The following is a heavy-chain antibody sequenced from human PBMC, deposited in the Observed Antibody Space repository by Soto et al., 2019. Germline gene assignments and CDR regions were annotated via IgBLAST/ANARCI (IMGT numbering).Heavy chain of an antibody. V-gene: IGHV4-59*01. CDR2: IYYSGST. Sequence: SETLSLTCTVSGGSISSYYWSWIRQPPGKGLEWIGYIYYSGSTNYNPSLKSRVTISVDTSKNQFSLKLSSVTAADTAVYYCARSDALCSGGSCYGRREPRPYDAFDIWGQGTMVTVSS. CDR3: ARSDALCSGGSCYGRREPRPYDAFDI. D-gene: IGHD2-15*01. CDR1: GGSISSYY. J-gene: IGHJ3*02.